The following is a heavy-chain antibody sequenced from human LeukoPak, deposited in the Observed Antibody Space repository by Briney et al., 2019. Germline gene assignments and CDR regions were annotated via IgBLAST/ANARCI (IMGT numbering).Heavy chain of an antibody. CDR1: GYTFTSYY. V-gene: IGHV1-46*01. J-gene: IGHJ1*01. CDR3: ARDPPGGYYDSSGYGDFQH. CDR2: INPSGGST. Sequence: ASVKVSCKASGYTFTSYYMHWVRQAPGQGLEWMGIINPSGGSTSYAQKFQGRVTMTRDMSTSTVYMELSSLRSEDTAVYYCARDPPGGYYDSSGYGDFQHWGQGTLVTVSS. D-gene: IGHD3-22*01.